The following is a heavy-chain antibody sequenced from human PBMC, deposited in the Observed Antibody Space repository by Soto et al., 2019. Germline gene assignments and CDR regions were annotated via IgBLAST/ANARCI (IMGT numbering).Heavy chain of an antibody. V-gene: IGHV1-8*02. D-gene: IGHD2-8*01. CDR3: VRNVNGLDP. CDR1: GYTFTTYD. Sequence: QVQLVQSGAEVKNPGASVKVSCTTSGYTFTTYDINWVRQATGQGFEWMGWMNPNSGNTNYAQKFQGRVTMSRDTSISAAYMELSSLRSEDTAVYYCVRNVNGLDPWGQGTLVTVST. J-gene: IGHJ5*02. CDR2: MNPNSGNT.